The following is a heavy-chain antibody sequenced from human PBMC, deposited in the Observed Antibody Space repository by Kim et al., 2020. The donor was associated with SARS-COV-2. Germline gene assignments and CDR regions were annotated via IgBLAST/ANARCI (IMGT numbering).Heavy chain of an antibody. J-gene: IGHJ4*02. Sequence: SETLSLTCTVSGGSISSYYWSWIRQPPGKGLEWIGYIYYSGRTNYNPSLKSRVTISVDTSKNQFSLKLSSVTAADTAVYYCARLDFSSGWSRVDYWGQGTLVTVSS. D-gene: IGHD6-19*01. CDR1: GGSISSYY. CDR2: IYYSGRT. CDR3: ARLDFSSGWSRVDY. V-gene: IGHV4-59*08.